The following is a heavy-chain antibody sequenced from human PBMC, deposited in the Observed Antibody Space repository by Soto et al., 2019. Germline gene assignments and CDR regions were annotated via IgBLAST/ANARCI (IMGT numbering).Heavy chain of an antibody. V-gene: IGHV4-34*01. CDR1: GGSFSGYY. J-gene: IGHJ4*02. D-gene: IGHD3-16*01. Sequence: SETLSLTCAVYGGSFSGYYWSWIRQPPGKGLEWIGEINHSGSTNYNPSLKSRVTISVDTSKNQFSLKLSSVTAADTAVYYCARARDIMIVVEPYDYWGQGTLVTVSS. CDR3: ARARDIMIVVEPYDY. CDR2: INHSGST.